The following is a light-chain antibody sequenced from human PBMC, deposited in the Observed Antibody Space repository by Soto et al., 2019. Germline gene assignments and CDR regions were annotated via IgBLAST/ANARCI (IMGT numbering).Light chain of an antibody. Sequence: EIVMTQSPGTLSVSPGERATLSCRASRDVSTNLAWFHQKPGQTPRLVLYGASKRAAGIPARFSGSGSGTHFTLTISSLQSEDFGVYYCQHYNNWPPYSFGQGTKVDI. CDR1: RDVSTN. CDR3: QHYNNWPPYS. CDR2: GAS. V-gene: IGKV3-15*01. J-gene: IGKJ2*03.